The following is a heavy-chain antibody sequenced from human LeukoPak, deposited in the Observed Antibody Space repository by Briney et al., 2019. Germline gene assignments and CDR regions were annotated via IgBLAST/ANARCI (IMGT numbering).Heavy chain of an antibody. J-gene: IGHJ5*02. CDR1: GFTFSDYY. D-gene: IGHD2-2*01. CDR3: ARDTRHRYCSSTSCYRGWLDP. CDR2: ISSSGSTI. Sequence: GGSLRLSCAASGFTFSDYYMSWIRQAPGEGLEWVSYISSSGSTIYYADSVKGRFTISRDNAKNSLYLQMNSLRAEDTAVYYCARDTRHRYCSSTSCYRGWLDPWGQGTLVTVSS. V-gene: IGHV3-11*01.